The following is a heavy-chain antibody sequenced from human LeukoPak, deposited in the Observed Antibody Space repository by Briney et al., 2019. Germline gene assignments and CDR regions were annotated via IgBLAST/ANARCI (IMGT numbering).Heavy chain of an antibody. D-gene: IGHD1-1*01. CDR1: GFTFSSYG. Sequence: PGGSLRLSCAASGFTFSSYGMSWVRQAPGKGLEWVSGICASGGSTYYADSVKGRFTVSRDNSKNTLFLQMSSLRAEDTAVYYCAKERVRWNALFVYWGEGTLVTVSS. V-gene: IGHV3-23*01. CDR3: AKERVRWNALFVY. J-gene: IGHJ4*02. CDR2: ICASGGST.